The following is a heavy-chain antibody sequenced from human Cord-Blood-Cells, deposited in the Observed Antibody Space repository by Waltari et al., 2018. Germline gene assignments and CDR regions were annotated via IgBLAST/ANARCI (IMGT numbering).Heavy chain of an antibody. J-gene: IGHJ4*02. CDR2: IYHSGST. D-gene: IGHD5-18*01. V-gene: IGHV4-38-2*02. CDR1: GYSISSGYY. CDR3: ARVAVQLSHFDY. Sequence: QVQLQESGPGLVKPSETLSLTCTVSGYSISSGYYWGWIRQPPGKGLEWIGSIYHSGSTYYNPSLKSRVTISVDTSKNQFSLKLSSVTAADTVVYYCARVAVQLSHFDYWGQGTLVTVSS.